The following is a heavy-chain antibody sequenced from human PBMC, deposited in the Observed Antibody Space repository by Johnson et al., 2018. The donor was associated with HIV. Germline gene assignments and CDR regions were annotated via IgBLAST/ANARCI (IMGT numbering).Heavy chain of an antibody. V-gene: IGHV3-30*02. CDR3: AKGRSGTTASIDAFDI. D-gene: IGHD1-7*01. Sequence: QVQLVESGGDMVQPGRSLRLSCAASGFTFSSYGMHWVRQAPGKGLEWVAFIRYDGSNKYYADSVKGRFTISRDNSKNTLYLQMKSLRAEDTAVYYCAKGRSGTTASIDAFDIWGQGTMVTVSS. J-gene: IGHJ3*02. CDR2: IRYDGSNK. CDR1: GFTFSSYG.